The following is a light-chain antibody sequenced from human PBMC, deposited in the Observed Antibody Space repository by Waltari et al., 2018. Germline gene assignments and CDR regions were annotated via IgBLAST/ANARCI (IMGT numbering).Light chain of an antibody. CDR1: QSVSSN. V-gene: IGKV3-15*01. CDR2: GAS. J-gene: IGKJ2*01. CDR3: QQYNNWPPYT. Sequence: EIVMTQSPATLSVSPGERAPLSCRASQSVSSNLAWYQQKPGQAPRLLIYGASTRATGIPARFSGSESGTEFTLTISSLQSEDFAGYYCQQYNNWPPYTFGQGTKLEIK.